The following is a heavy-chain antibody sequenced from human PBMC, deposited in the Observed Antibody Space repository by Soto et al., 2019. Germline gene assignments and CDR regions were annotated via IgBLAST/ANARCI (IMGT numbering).Heavy chain of an antibody. CDR2: IDGVGTGT. V-gene: IGHV3-74*01. D-gene: IGHD3-3*01. Sequence: EVQLVQSGGGSVQPGGSLRRSCAASGFTFTNYWMHWVRQVPGKGLVWVSRIDGVGTGTSYSDSVRGRFTISRDNAENTLYLQMNSLRAEDTAVYYCTTVFVYWGQGTPVTVSS. CDR1: GFTFTNYW. J-gene: IGHJ1*01. CDR3: TTVFVY.